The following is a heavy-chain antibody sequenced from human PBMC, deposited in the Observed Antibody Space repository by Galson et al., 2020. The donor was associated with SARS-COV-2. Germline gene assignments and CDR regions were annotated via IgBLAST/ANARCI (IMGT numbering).Heavy chain of an antibody. D-gene: IGHD3-10*01. CDR1: GFSLSTSGMC. V-gene: IGHV2-70*11. CDR3: ARGVGDLNWFDP. CDR2: IDWDDDK. J-gene: IGHJ5*02. Sequence: SGPTLVKPTQTLTLTCTFSGFSLSTSGMCVSWIRQPPGKALEWLARIDWDDDKYYSTSLNTRLTISKDTSKNQVVLTMTNMDPVDTATYYCARGVGDLNWFDPWGQGTLVTVSS.